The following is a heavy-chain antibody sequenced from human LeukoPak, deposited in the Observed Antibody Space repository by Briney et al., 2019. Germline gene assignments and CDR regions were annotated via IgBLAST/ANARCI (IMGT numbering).Heavy chain of an antibody. CDR3: ARYYYDTSGYYHDY. CDR2: IYAGGST. D-gene: IGHD3-22*01. CDR1: GASVSVYY. Sequence: SETLSLTCTVSGASVSVYYWSWIRQPAGKGLEWIGHIYAGGSTSYNPFLKSRVTMSIDTSKNRFSLRLNSVTAADTAVYYCARYYYDTSGYYHDYWGQGTLVTVSS. V-gene: IGHV4-4*07. J-gene: IGHJ4*02.